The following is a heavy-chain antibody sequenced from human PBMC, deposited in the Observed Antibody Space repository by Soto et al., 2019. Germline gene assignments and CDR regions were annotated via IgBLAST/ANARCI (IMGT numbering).Heavy chain of an antibody. J-gene: IGHJ4*02. Sequence: PVGSLRLSCAASGFTFSSYSMNWVRQAPGKGLEWVSSISSSSSYIYYADSVKGRFTISRDNAKNSLYLQMNSLRAEDTAVYYCARDDTFGELFFDYWGQGTLVTVSS. CDR3: ARDDTFGELFFDY. D-gene: IGHD3-10*01. CDR1: GFTFSSYS. CDR2: ISSSSSYI. V-gene: IGHV3-21*01.